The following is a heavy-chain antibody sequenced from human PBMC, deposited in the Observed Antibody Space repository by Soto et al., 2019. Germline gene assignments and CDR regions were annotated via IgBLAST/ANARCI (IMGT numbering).Heavy chain of an antibody. D-gene: IGHD3-10*01. J-gene: IGHJ4*02. CDR2: ISGSGGST. CDR1: GFTFSSYA. V-gene: IGHV3-23*01. CDR3: AKDRGAAMVRYYFDY. Sequence: RGGSLRLSCAASGFTFSSYAMSWVRQAPGKGLEWVSAISGSGGSTYSADSVKGRFTISRDNSKNTLYLQMNSLRADDTAVYYCAKDRGAAMVRYYFDYWGQGTLVTVSS.